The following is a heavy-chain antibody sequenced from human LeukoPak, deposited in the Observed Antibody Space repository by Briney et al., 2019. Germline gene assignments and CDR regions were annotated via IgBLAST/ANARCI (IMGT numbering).Heavy chain of an antibody. CDR3: ARTRDLGSGSYYFDY. CDR2: ISGSGGST. V-gene: IGHV3-23*01. Sequence: GGSLRLSCAASGFTFSSYAMSWVRQAPGKGLEWVSAISGSGGSTYYADSVKGRFTISRDNSKNTLYLQMNSLRAEDTAVYYCARTRDLGSGSYYFDYWGQGTLVTVSS. CDR1: GFTFSSYA. J-gene: IGHJ4*02. D-gene: IGHD3-10*01.